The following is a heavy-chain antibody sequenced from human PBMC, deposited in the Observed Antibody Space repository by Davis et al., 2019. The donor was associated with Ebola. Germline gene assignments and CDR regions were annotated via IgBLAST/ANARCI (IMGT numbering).Heavy chain of an antibody. Sequence: ASVKVSCKASGYTFTIYYMHWVRQAPGQGLEWMGIINPSGGSTSYAQKFQGRVTMTRDTSTSTVYMELSSLRSEDTAVYYCASDSGYQGYYYYYYGMDVWGQGTTVTVSS. D-gene: IGHD5-12*01. V-gene: IGHV1-46*01. CDR1: GYTFTIYY. J-gene: IGHJ6*02. CDR3: ASDSGYQGYYYYYYGMDV. CDR2: INPSGGST.